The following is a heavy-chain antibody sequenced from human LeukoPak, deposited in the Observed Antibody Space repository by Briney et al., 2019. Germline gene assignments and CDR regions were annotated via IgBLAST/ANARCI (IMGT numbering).Heavy chain of an antibody. CDR3: ASGPRGGWYCSSTSCGIGAFDI. V-gene: IGHV1-2*02. CDR2: INPNSGGT. J-gene: IGHJ3*02. CDR1: GYAFTGYY. Sequence: ASVKVSCKASGYAFTGYYMHWVRQAPGQGLEWMGWINPNSGGTNYAQKFQGRVTMTRDTSISTAYMELSRLRSDDTAVYYCASGPRGGWYCSSTSCGIGAFDIWGQGTMVTVSS. D-gene: IGHD2-2*01.